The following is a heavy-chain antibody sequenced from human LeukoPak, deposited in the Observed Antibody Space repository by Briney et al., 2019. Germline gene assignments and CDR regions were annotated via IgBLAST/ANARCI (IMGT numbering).Heavy chain of an antibody. CDR1: GYSFTNYW. CDR3: ATARSFRGGPRYYFDY. J-gene: IGHJ4*02. V-gene: IGHV5-10-1*01. Sequence: GESLRISRKGSGYSFTNYWISWVRQMPGKGLEWMGIIDPSDSYTNYSPSFQGHVTISADKSISTAYLQWSSLKASDTAMYYCATARSFRGGPRYYFDYWGQGTLVTVSS. D-gene: IGHD3-10*01. CDR2: IDPSDSYT.